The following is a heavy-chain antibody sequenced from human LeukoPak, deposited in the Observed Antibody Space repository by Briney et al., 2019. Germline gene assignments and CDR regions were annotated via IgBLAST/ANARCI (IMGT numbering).Heavy chain of an antibody. Sequence: EASVKVSCKASGYTFTGYYMHWVRQAPGQGLEWMGWINPNSGGTNYAQKFQGRVTMTRDTSISTAYMELSRLRSDDTAAYYCARAHGVAPDDAFDIWGQGTMVTVSS. CDR2: INPNSGGT. V-gene: IGHV1-2*02. D-gene: IGHD2-15*01. J-gene: IGHJ3*02. CDR1: GYTFTGYY. CDR3: ARAHGVAPDDAFDI.